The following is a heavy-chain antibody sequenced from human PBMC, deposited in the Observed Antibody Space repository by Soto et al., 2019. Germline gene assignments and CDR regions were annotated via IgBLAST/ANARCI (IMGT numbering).Heavy chain of an antibody. V-gene: IGHV4-34*01. J-gene: IGHJ4*02. Sequence: QVQLQQWGAGLLKPSETLSLTCAVYGGSFSGHYWSWIRQSPGKGLEWIGEINLGGSTNYNPSLKSRVTRSVDTSKNQFSLKLSSVTAADTAVYYCARGRPGYSSSWYDYWGQGTLVTVSS. D-gene: IGHD6-13*01. CDR1: GGSFSGHY. CDR2: INLGGST. CDR3: ARGRPGYSSSWYDY.